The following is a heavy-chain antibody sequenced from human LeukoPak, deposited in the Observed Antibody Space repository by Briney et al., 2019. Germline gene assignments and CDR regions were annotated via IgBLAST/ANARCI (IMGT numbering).Heavy chain of an antibody. CDR3: ARATHGDYMDV. D-gene: IGHD3-10*01. CDR1: GFTVSSYW. V-gene: IGHV3-7*01. J-gene: IGHJ6*03. CDR2: IKQDGSEK. Sequence: PGGSLSPSCAASGFTVSSYWVSWVRQAHGKGLGGLDNIKQDGSEKYYVGSVKGRFTISRDNAKNSLYLQRNSLRAEDTAVYSCARATHGDYMDVWGKGTTVTVSS.